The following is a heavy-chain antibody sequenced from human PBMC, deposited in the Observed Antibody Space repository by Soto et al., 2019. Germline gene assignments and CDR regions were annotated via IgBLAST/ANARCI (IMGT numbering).Heavy chain of an antibody. V-gene: IGHV3-33*01. CDR3: ARQDCSSASCHHLTLFNLDC. CDR1: GFTFNSYG. CDR2: IWYDGSIK. J-gene: IGHJ4*02. D-gene: IGHD2-2*01. Sequence: HPGGSLRLSCAASGFTFNSYGMHWARQAPGKGLEWVALIWYDGSIKYYTDSVKGRFTISRDNSKNTLFLQMNSLRAEDTAVYYCARQDCSSASCHHLTLFNLDCWGLGTLVTVSS.